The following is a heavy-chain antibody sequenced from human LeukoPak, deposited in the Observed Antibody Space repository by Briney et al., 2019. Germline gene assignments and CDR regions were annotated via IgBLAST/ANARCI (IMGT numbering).Heavy chain of an antibody. CDR3: ARAHVGATSVGFDY. J-gene: IGHJ4*02. CDR1: GFTFSSYE. Sequence: RGSLRLSCAASGFTFSSYEMNWVRQAPGKGLEWVSYISSSGSTIYYADSVKGRFTISRDNAKNSLYLQMNSLRAEDTAVYYCARAHVGATSVGFDYWGQGTLVTVSS. D-gene: IGHD1-26*01. CDR2: ISSSGSTI. V-gene: IGHV3-48*03.